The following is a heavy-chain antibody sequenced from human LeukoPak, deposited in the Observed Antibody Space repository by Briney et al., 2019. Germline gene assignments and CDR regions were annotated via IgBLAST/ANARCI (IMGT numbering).Heavy chain of an antibody. CDR3: ARRAPAHFDFL. J-gene: IGHJ4*02. V-gene: IGHV4-59*08. Sequence: PSETLSLTCTVSGASISGYYCSWVRQPPGQGLEWIGYIYYSGTTVYNPSLKSRVTMSVDTSKNQFSLRLSSVTAADTAVYYCARRAPAHFDFLWGQGTLVTVSS. CDR1: GASISGYY. D-gene: IGHD3-9*01. CDR2: IYYSGTT.